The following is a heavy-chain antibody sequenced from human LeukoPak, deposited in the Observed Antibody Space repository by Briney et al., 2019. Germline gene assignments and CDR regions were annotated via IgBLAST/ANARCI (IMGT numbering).Heavy chain of an antibody. CDR1: SGSISTSNYY. D-gene: IGHD4-11*01. V-gene: IGHV4-39*07. CDR3: AREYDYLYYFDY. Sequence: SETLSLTCTVSSGSISTSNYYWGWVRQPPGKALEWIGNIFYSGSTYYSPSLKSRVTISLDTSRNQFSLKLSSVTAADTAVYYCAREYDYLYYFDYWGQGTLVTVSS. J-gene: IGHJ4*02. CDR2: IFYSGST.